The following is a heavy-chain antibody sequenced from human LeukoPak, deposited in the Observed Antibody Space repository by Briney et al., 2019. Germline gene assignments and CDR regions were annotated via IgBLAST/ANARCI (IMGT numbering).Heavy chain of an antibody. V-gene: IGHV4-30-2*01. CDR1: GGSISSGGHS. D-gene: IGHD3-22*01. CDR2: IYHSGSGST. CDR3: ARTYDSRFDI. J-gene: IGHJ3*02. Sequence: PSETLSLTCTVSGGSISSGGHSWSWIRQPPGKGLEWIGYIYHSGSGSTYYNPSLKSRVTISIDKSKNQFSLKLSSVTAADTAVYYCARTYDSRFDIWGQGTMVTVSS.